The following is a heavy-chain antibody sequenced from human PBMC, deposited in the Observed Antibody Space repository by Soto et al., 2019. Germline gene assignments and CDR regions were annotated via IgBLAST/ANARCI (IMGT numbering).Heavy chain of an antibody. D-gene: IGHD3-3*01. J-gene: IGHJ4*02. CDR3: AIEGSYDFWDVHYY. Sequence: GASGMASCEASCYTFSNYGISWVRPAPGPALEWMGKISAYNGNTNHAQKLQGRVTMTTDTSTTTAYMELRSLRSDDTAVYYCAIEGSYDFWDVHYYRGQGTLDTVSS. CDR1: CYTFSNYG. V-gene: IGHV1-18*01. CDR2: ISAYNGNT.